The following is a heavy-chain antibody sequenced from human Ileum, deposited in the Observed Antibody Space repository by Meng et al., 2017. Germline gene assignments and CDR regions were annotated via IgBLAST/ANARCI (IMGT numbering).Heavy chain of an antibody. CDR2: IYNGVNT. CDR1: GFIYTTTY. V-gene: IGHV3-53*01. J-gene: IGHJ4*02. CDR3: ARDGPARWGPDY. Sequence: EGRVLESGGGCVQTGDALRLSCAGSGFIYTTTYMSWARQTPGKGLEWVSVIYNGVNTYYADSVKGRFTISGDTSKNTMYLHMNSLRLEDTGVYYCARDGPARWGPDYWGQRILVTVSS. D-gene: IGHD3-16*01.